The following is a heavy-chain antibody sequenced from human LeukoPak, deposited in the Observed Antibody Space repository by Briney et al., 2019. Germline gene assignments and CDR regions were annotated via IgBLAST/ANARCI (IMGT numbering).Heavy chain of an antibody. V-gene: IGHV4-34*01. CDR3: ATPRGYSYAYHY. CDR1: GGSFSGYY. Sequence: SETLSLPCAVYGGSFSGYYWSWIRQPPGKGLEWIGEINHSGSTNYNPSLKSRVTISVDTSKNQFSLKLSSVTAADTAVYYCATPRGYSYAYHYWGQGTLLTVSS. J-gene: IGHJ4*02. D-gene: IGHD5-18*01. CDR2: INHSGST.